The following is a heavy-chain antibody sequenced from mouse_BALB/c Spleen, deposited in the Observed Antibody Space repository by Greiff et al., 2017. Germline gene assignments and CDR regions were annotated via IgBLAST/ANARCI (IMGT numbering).Heavy chain of an antibody. CDR1: GFNIKDYY. Sequence: EVQLQQSGAELVRPGASVKLSCTASGFNIKDYYMHWVKQRPEQGLEWIGWIDPENGDTEYAPKFQGKATMTADTSSNTAYLQLSSLTSEDTAVYYCNTVSYHFFSAMDYWGQGTSVTVSS. D-gene: IGHD2-12*01. CDR2: IDPENGDT. CDR3: NTVSYHFFSAMDY. J-gene: IGHJ4*01. V-gene: IGHV14-4*02.